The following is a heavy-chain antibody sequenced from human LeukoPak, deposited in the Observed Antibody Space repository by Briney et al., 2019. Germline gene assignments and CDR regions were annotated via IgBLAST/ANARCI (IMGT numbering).Heavy chain of an antibody. CDR3: ARSITMIVVVIQPDAFDI. D-gene: IGHD3-22*01. CDR2: IYYSGST. V-gene: IGHV4-39*07. J-gene: IGHJ3*02. CDR1: GGSISSSSYY. Sequence: SETLSLTCTVSGGSISSSSYYWGWIRQPPGKGLEWIGSIYYSGSTYYNPSLKSRVTISVDTSKNQFSLKLSSVTAADTAVYYCARSITMIVVVIQPDAFDIWGQGTMVTVSS.